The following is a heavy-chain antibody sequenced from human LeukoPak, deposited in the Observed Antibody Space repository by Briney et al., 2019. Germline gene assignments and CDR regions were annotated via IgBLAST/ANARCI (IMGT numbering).Heavy chain of an antibody. V-gene: IGHV3-23*01. CDR3: AKEDEGIWFGEFTTYYGMDV. CDR2: ISGSGGST. Sequence: GGSLRLSCAASGFTFSSYAMSWVRQAPGKGLEWVSAISGSGGSTYYADSVKGRFTISRDNSKNTLCLQMNSLRAEDTAVYYCAKEDEGIWFGEFTTYYGMDVWGKGTTVTVSS. CDR1: GFTFSSYA. J-gene: IGHJ6*04. D-gene: IGHD3-10*01.